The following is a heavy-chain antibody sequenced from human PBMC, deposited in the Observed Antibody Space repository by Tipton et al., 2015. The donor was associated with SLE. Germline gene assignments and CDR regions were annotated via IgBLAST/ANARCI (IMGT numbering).Heavy chain of an antibody. D-gene: IGHD6-13*01. CDR1: GFLFSGYG. CDR2: IAFDGSKT. J-gene: IGHJ6*02. CDR3: AKDLGSWAPGNYYYGMDV. Sequence: SLRLSCVASGFLFSGYGMHWVRQPPGKGLEWVAVIAFDGSKTYSEDSMKGRLTISRDNSKNTLYLEMNNVRGEDTAVYYCAKDLGSWAPGNYYYGMDVWGQGTTVTVSS. V-gene: IGHV3-30*18.